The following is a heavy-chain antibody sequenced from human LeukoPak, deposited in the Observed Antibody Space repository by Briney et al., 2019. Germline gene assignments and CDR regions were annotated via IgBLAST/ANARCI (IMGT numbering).Heavy chain of an antibody. CDR1: GGSISSGSYY. CDR2: IYTSGST. D-gene: IGHD2-21*01. V-gene: IGHV4-61*02. Sequence: SETLSLTCTVSGGSISSGSYYWSWIRQPAGKGLEWIGRIYTSGSTNYNPSLKSRVTISVDTSKNQFSLKLSSVTAADTAVYYCARHGEPKETSSDAFDIWGQGTMVTVSS. CDR3: ARHGEPKETSSDAFDI. J-gene: IGHJ3*02.